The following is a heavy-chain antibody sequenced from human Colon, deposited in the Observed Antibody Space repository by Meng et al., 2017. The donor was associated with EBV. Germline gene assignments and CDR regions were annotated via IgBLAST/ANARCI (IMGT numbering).Heavy chain of an antibody. Sequence: PPRSAPVLVEPSQPRSLTCTGSGGSMSSVNYYWSWIRQPPGKGLEWIGYIHHSGSAYYNPSLKSRVSISVDTSKNQFSLNLNSMTAADTAVYYCASFDHIPRRNYFDYWGQGTLVTVSS. D-gene: IGHD2-21*01. CDR2: IHHSGSA. J-gene: IGHJ4*02. V-gene: IGHV4-30-4*01. CDR1: GGSMSSVNYY. CDR3: ASFDHIPRRNYFDY.